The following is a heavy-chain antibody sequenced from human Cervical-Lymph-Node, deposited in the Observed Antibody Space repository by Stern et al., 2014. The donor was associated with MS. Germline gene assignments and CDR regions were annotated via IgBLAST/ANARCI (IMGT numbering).Heavy chain of an antibody. Sequence: QVQLVQSGAEVKKPGASVKVSCKASGYFFTSYGISWVRQAPGQGLEWMGWISADNGDTNYAQNVQGIVTMTTDTSTNTAYMELSSLRSDDTALYYCARDSLIRTFGVEEGMDVWGQGTTVTVSS. J-gene: IGHJ6*02. D-gene: IGHD3-3*01. CDR1: GYFFTSYG. V-gene: IGHV1-18*01. CDR3: ARDSLIRTFGVEEGMDV. CDR2: ISADNGDT.